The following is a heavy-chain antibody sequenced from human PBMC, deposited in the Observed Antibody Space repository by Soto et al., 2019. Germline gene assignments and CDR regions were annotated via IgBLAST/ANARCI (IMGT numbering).Heavy chain of an antibody. D-gene: IGHD2-2*01. CDR1: GFTFSSNW. V-gene: IGHV3-7*01. CDR2: INQDGSEK. Sequence: GGSLRLSCAASGFTFSSNWMDWVRQAPGKGLEWVANINQDGSEKHYIDSVKGRFTISRDNAKNSLYLQMNSLTAEDSALYYCSPALNFWGQGTLVTVSS. CDR3: SPALNF. J-gene: IGHJ4*02.